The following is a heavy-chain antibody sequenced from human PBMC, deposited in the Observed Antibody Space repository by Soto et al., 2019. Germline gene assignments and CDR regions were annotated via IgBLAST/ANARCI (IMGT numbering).Heavy chain of an antibody. D-gene: IGHD1-26*01. CDR3: ARHGEPTYYYYYGMDV. CDR2: IYYSGST. Sequence: QLQLQESGPGLVKPSETLSLTCTVSGGSISSSSYYWGWIRQPPGKGLEWIGSIYYSGSTYYNPSLKSRVTISVDTSKNQFSLKLSSVTAADTAVYYCARHGEPTYYYYYGMDVWGQGTTVTVSS. V-gene: IGHV4-39*01. CDR1: GGSISSSSYY. J-gene: IGHJ6*02.